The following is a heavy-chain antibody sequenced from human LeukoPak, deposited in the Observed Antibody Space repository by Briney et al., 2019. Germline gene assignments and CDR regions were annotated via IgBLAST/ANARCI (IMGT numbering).Heavy chain of an antibody. Sequence: GGSLRLSCATSGVTVSSNYMSWVRQAPGKGLGWVSVIYSGGSTYYADSVKGRFTISRDNSKNTLYLQMNSLRAEDTAVYYCASPIAVAGNDAFDIWGQGTMVTVSS. CDR3: ASPIAVAGNDAFDI. V-gene: IGHV3-53*01. CDR2: IYSGGST. J-gene: IGHJ3*02. CDR1: GVTVSSNY. D-gene: IGHD6-19*01.